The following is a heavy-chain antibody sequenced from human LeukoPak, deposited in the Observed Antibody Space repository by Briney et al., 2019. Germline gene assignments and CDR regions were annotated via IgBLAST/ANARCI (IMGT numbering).Heavy chain of an antibody. CDR2: IYADGRRT. J-gene: IGHJ5*02. V-gene: IGHV3-74*01. D-gene: IGHD3-16*01. Sequence: GGSLRLSCAASGFTFSRYWMRWARQPPGKGLVWVSRIYADGRRTDYADSVKGRFTISRDNAKNTLYLHMNSLRAEDTAVYYCVRDGAGFDPWGQGTLVTVSS. CDR3: VRDGAGFDP. CDR1: GFTFSRYW.